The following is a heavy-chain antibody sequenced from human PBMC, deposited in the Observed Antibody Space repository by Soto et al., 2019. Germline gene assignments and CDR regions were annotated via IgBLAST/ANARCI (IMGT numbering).Heavy chain of an antibody. CDR3: ARVDARREWQYYYYGMDV. V-gene: IGHV1-8*01. CDR1: GYTFTSYD. CDR2: MNPNSGNT. J-gene: IGHJ6*02. Sequence: QVQLVQSGAEVKKPGASVKVSCKASGYTFTSYDINWVRQATGQGLEWMGWMNPNSGNTGYAQKFQGRVTMTRNNSISTAYMELSSLRSEDTAVYYCARVDARREWQYYYYGMDVWGQGTTVTVSS. D-gene: IGHD3-3*01.